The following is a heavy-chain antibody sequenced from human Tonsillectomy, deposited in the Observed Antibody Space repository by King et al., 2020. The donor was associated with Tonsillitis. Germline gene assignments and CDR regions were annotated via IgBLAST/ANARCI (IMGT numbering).Heavy chain of an antibody. CDR1: GFTFKTSA. CDR2: IGVGSGNP. Sequence: QLVQSGPEVKKPGTSVKVSCKASGFTFKTSAIQWVRQPRGQRLEVIGWIGVGSGNPNYAQKVQERGSITRDMSTSTAYMELSSLRSEDTAVYYCAADVDSGSYHWFDPWGQGALVTVSS. V-gene: IGHV1-58*02. D-gene: IGHD3-10*01. CDR3: AADVDSGSYHWFDP. J-gene: IGHJ5*02.